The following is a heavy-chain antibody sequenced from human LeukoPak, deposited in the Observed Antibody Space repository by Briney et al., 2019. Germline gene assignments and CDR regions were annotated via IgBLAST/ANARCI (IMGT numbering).Heavy chain of an antibody. CDR1: GFNFSNYA. V-gene: IGHV3-64*01. CDR2: ISSNGGST. CDR3: ARDGGDIVVVTASYYYVDV. Sequence: PGGSLRLSCAASGFNFSNYAMHWVRQAPGKGLEYVSAISSNGGSTYYAHSVKGRFTISRDNSKNTLYLQMGSLRPEDMAVYYCARDGGDIVVVTASYYYVDVWGKGTTVTVSS. D-gene: IGHD2-21*02. J-gene: IGHJ6*03.